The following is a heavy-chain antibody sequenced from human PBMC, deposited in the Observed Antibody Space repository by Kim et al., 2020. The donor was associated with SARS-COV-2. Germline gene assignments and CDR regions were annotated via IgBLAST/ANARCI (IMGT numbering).Heavy chain of an antibody. Sequence: GGSLRLSCAASGFTFDDYAMHWVRQAPGKGLEWVSGISWNTNSIGYADSVKGRFTISRDNAKNSLYLQMNSLRAEDTALYYCAKDQLRSSWDGTDVWGQGTTVTVSS. CDR2: ISWNTNSI. V-gene: IGHV3-9*01. D-gene: IGHD6-13*01. J-gene: IGHJ6*02. CDR3: AKDQLRSSWDGTDV. CDR1: GFTFDDYA.